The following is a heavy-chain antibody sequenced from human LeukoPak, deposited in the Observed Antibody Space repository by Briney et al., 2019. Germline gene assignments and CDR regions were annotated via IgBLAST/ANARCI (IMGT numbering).Heavy chain of an antibody. J-gene: IGHJ4*02. CDR3: ARVLTATMHS. V-gene: IGHV4-30-2*01. Sequence: SETLSLTCAVSGGSIDVVNYYWSWFRQPPGKGLEWIGYIYHSGSTYYNLSLKNRITISIDTSKNQFSLQLTSVTAADTAVYYCARVLTATMHSWGQGTLVTVSS. CDR2: IYHSGST. CDR1: GGSIDVVNYY. D-gene: IGHD1-7*01.